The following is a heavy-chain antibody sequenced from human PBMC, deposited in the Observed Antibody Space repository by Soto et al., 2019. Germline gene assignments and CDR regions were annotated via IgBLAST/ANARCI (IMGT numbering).Heavy chain of an antibody. D-gene: IGHD6-6*01. J-gene: IGHJ4*02. Sequence: SETLSLTCTVSGGSISSSSYYRGWIRQPPGKGLEWIGSIYYSGSTYYNPSLKSRVTISVDTSKNQFSLKLISVTAADTAVYYCARVDSSTWNWVLDYWGRGTLVTVSS. CDR2: IYYSGST. CDR3: ARVDSSTWNWVLDY. CDR1: GGSISSSSYY. V-gene: IGHV4-39*01.